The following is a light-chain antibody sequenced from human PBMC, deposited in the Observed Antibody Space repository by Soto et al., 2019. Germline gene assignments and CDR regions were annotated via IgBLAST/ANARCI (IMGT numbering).Light chain of an antibody. J-gene: IGKJ2*01. V-gene: IGKV3-20*01. CDR2: DAS. Sequence: EIVLTQSPGTLYLSPEERATLSCRASQSVSSSYLAWYQQKPGQAPRLLIYDASSRATGIPDRFSGSGSGTDFTLTISRLEPEDFAVYFCQQYGSSPYTFGQGTKLEIK. CDR3: QQYGSSPYT. CDR1: QSVSSSY.